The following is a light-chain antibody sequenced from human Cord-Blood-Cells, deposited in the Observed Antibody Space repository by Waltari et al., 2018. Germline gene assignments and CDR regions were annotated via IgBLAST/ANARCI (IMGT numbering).Light chain of an antibody. V-gene: IGKV3-15*01. CDR1: PSVSRN. CDR2: GAS. Sequence: EIVLTQSPAPRSLSQGERAPLSYRASPSVSRNLAWGRQNPGQPPRLLIYGASTRATGIPARSSGSESGTEFPLTISSLQSEDFAVYYCQQYNNWPLTFGGGTKVEIK. J-gene: IGKJ4*01. CDR3: QQYNNWPLT.